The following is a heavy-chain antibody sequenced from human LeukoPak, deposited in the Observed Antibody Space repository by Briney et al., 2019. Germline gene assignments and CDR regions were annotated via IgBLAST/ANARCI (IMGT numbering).Heavy chain of an antibody. CDR2: ISGSGHNT. Sequence: GGSLRLSCAASGFTFSSFAMSWVRQAPGKSLEWVSTISGSGHNTHYADPVKGRFTISRDNSENTVYLQMNSLRAEDTAVYYCADPGGSGAQFDLWGRGTLLTVSS. J-gene: IGHJ2*01. CDR1: GFTFSSFA. CDR3: ADPGGSGAQFDL. D-gene: IGHD3-10*01. V-gene: IGHV3-23*01.